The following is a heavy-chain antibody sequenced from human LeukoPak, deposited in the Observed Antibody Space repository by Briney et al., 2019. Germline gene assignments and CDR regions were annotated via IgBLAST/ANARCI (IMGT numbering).Heavy chain of an antibody. CDR1: RGSTSSGVYY. Sequence: SQTLSLTRLVSRGSTSSGVYYWLWTRQPPGRGLEWLGYIYSSGRPYYNPPLKSRVTISVDTSKTQFSLKLSSVTAAATAVYYCAVDAYGDSAYLDYWGQGTLVTVSS. D-gene: IGHD4-17*01. CDR3: AVDAYGDSAYLDY. J-gene: IGHJ4*02. V-gene: IGHV4-30-4*01. CDR2: IYSSGRP.